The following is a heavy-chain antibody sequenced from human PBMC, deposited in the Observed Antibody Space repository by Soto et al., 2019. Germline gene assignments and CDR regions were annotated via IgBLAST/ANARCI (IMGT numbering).Heavy chain of an antibody. Sequence: RRLSCAASGFTFSSFAMSWVRQAPGKGLDWVSAISGSGGSTYSADSVKGRFTISRDNSKNTLYLQMSSLRAEDTAVYYCARGFSAGKGSTPDFWGQGSLVTV. D-gene: IGHD6-13*01. CDR3: ARGFSAGKGSTPDF. CDR1: GFTFSSFA. J-gene: IGHJ4*02. CDR2: ISGSGGST. V-gene: IGHV3-23*01.